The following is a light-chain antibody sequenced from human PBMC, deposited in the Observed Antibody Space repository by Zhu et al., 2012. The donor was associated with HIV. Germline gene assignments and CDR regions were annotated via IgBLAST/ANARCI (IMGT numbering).Light chain of an antibody. CDR2: ATS. V-gene: IGKV3-20*01. Sequence: EIVLTQSPGTLSLSPGKRATLSCRASQSVNSKYLAWYQQKPGQAPRLLIYATSSRATGITDGFSGSGSGTDFTLTIRRLEPEDFAVYYCHQYATTPWTFGQGTKVEIK. CDR3: HQYATTPWT. CDR1: QSVNSKY. J-gene: IGKJ1*01.